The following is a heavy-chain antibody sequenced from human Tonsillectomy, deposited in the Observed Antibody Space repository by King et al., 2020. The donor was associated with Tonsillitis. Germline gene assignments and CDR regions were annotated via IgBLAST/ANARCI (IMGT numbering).Heavy chain of an antibody. CDR1: GGSISRYY. D-gene: IGHD3-3*01. Sequence: VQLQESGPGLVKPSETLSLTCTVSGGSISRYYWSWIRQPAGKGLEWIGRIYSSGSTNYSPSLKSRVTMSVDTSKNQFSLKLSSVTAADTAVYYCAKTYFDSWSGYSWFDYWGQGTLVTVSS. CDR3: AKTYFDSWSGYSWFDY. V-gene: IGHV4-4*07. CDR2: IYSSGST. J-gene: IGHJ4*02.